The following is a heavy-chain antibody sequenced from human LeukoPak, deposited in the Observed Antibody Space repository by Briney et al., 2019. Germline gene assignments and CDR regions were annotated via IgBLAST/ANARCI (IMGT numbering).Heavy chain of an antibody. CDR3: ALLAVASDFDY. Sequence: PGGSLRLSCAASGFKFYDYAMHWVRLRPGKGLEWVSGISWNNGFIEYVDSVKGRFSISRDNAKNSLYLQMNSLRVEDTGVYYCALLAVASDFDYWGQGALVTVSS. CDR1: GFKFYDYA. J-gene: IGHJ4*02. D-gene: IGHD6-19*01. CDR2: ISWNNGFI. V-gene: IGHV3-9*01.